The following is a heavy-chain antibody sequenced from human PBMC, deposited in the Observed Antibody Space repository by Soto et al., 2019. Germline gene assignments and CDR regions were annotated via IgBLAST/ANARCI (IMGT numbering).Heavy chain of an antibody. V-gene: IGHV4-30-2*01. CDR2: IYHSVST. CDR3: ARGPPLGY. CDR1: GGSISSGGYS. J-gene: IGHJ4*02. Sequence: QLPLQESGSGLVKPSQTLSLTCAVSGGSISSGGYSWSWIRQPPGKGLECIGYIYHSVSTYYNPSLTSRVTISVDRSKNQFSLKLNSVTAADTAVYYCARGPPLGYWGQGTLVTVSS.